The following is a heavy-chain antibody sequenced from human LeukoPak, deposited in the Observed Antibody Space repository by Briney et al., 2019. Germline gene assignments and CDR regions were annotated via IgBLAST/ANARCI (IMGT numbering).Heavy chain of an antibody. J-gene: IGHJ4*02. CDR1: GFTFSSYA. CDR3: AKVAYYDSSGYPDYFDY. V-gene: IGHV3-23*01. D-gene: IGHD3-22*01. CDR2: ISGSGGST. Sequence: GGSLRLSCAASGFTFSSYAMSWVRQAPGKGLEWVSAISGSGGSTYYADSVKGRFTISRDNSKNTLYLQMNSLRAEDTAVYYCAKVAYYDSSGYPDYFDYWGQGTLVTVSS.